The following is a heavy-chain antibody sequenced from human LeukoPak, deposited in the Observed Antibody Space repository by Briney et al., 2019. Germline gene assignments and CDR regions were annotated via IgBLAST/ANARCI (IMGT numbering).Heavy chain of an antibody. V-gene: IGHV3-33*01. Sequence: GGSLRLSCAASGFTFSSYGMHWVRQAPGKGLEWVAVIWYDGSNKYYADSVKGRFTISRDNSKNTLYLQMNSLRAEDAAVYYCARAMGIAAAGIRAWGQGTLVTVSS. CDR1: GFTFSSYG. CDR3: ARAMGIAAAGIRA. D-gene: IGHD6-13*01. CDR2: IWYDGSNK. J-gene: IGHJ5*02.